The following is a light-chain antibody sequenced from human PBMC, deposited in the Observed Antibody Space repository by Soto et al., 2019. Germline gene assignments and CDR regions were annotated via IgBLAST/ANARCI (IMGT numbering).Light chain of an antibody. Sequence: EIVLTQSPGTLSLSPGERATLSCWASQSVASTYLGWYQQKPGQAPRLLIYGASSRATGIPDRFSGNGSGTHVTLTIIRLEPEDYALYYCQPYAGSPTFGQGTRRES. CDR2: GAS. CDR3: QPYAGSPT. CDR1: QSVASTY. V-gene: IGKV3-20*01. J-gene: IGKJ5*01.